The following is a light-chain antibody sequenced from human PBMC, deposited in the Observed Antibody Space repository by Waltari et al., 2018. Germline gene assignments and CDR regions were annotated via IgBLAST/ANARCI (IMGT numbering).Light chain of an antibody. CDR2: SSS. Sequence: DIQMTQSPSSVSASVGDRVTITCRASQGISTSLAWYQQRPGKAPKVLIYSSSSLQSGVPARFSVSGSGTDFTLTIDGLQPEDFATYYCQQGNSFPPTFGQGTKVEIK. CDR1: QGISTS. CDR3: QQGNSFPPT. V-gene: IGKV1-12*01. J-gene: IGKJ1*01.